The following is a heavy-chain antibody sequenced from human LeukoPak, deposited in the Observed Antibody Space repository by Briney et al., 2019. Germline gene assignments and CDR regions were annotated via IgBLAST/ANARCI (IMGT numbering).Heavy chain of an antibody. CDR3: AKDLNRPPFGAYAY. J-gene: IGHJ4*02. D-gene: IGHD3-10*01. CDR1: GFTFSSYA. V-gene: IGHV3-23*01. CDR2: ISGSGGST. Sequence: GGSLRLSCAASGFTFSSYAMSWVRQAPGKGLEWVSAISGSGGSTYYADSVKGRFTISRDNSKNTLYLQMNSLRAEDTAVYYCAKDLNRPPFGAYAYWGQGTLVTVSS.